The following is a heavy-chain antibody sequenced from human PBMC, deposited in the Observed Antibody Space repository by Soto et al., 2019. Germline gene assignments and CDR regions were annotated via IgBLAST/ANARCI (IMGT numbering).Heavy chain of an antibody. Sequence: QLQLRESGPGLVKPSETLSLTCTVSGGPISSTEHHWGWIRQSPGKGLEWIGTVYYSGSTYYKPSLRGRATIHVATSKNASSLRLTSVNAEDTALYYCARAQGSFMLISGGRFVRGSRDYSYMDFWGKGTTVTVSS. J-gene: IGHJ6*03. D-gene: IGHD3-16*01. CDR2: VYYSGST. V-gene: IGHV4-39*02. CDR3: ARAQGSFMLISGGRFVRGSRDYSYMDF. CDR1: GGPISSTEHH.